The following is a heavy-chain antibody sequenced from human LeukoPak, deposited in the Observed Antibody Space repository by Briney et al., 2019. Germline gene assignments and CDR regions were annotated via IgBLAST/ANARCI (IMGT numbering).Heavy chain of an antibody. J-gene: IGHJ4*02. V-gene: IGHV4-59*01. D-gene: IGHD5-18*01. Sequence: SETLSLTCTVSGGSISNYYWTWIRQPPGKGLEWIAYVYYSGSTNYNPSLKSRVSISVDTSKNQFSLKLSSVTAADTAAYYCAGGRVWLAFDSWGQGTLVTVSS. CDR3: AGGRVWLAFDS. CDR2: VYYSGST. CDR1: GGSISNYY.